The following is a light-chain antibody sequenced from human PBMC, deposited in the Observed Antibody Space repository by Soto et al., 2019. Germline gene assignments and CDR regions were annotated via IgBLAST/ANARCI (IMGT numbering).Light chain of an antibody. CDR1: SSDVGGYNF. J-gene: IGLJ3*02. CDR2: NVS. CDR3: SSYSGSSTLDVL. Sequence: QSALTQPASVSGSPGQSITISCTGTSSDVGGYNFVSWYQLHPGKAPKLMISNVSNRPSGVSDRFSGSKSGNTASLTISGLQAEDEADYYCSSYSGSSTLDVLFGGGTKVTVL. V-gene: IGLV2-14*03.